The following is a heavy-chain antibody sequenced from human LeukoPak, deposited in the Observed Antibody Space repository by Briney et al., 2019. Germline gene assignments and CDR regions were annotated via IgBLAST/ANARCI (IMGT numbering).Heavy chain of an antibody. V-gene: IGHV4-34*01. D-gene: IGHD3-10*01. CDR1: GGPFSGYF. CDR3: ARRYYYNLGSFPFDF. CDR2: IHNSGTT. J-gene: IGHJ4*02. Sequence: SETLSLTCAVSGGPFSGYFWSWIRQSSGKGLEWIGEIHNSGTTNYNPSLNSRVTISEDTSKNQLYLNLSSVTAADTAVYYYARRYYYNLGSFPFDFWGQGTLVTVSS.